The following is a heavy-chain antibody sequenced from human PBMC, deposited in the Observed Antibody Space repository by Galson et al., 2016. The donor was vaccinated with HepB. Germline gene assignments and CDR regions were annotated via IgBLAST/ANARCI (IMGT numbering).Heavy chain of an antibody. V-gene: IGHV3-21*01. D-gene: IGHD3-10*01. CDR1: GFTFSIYS. CDR3: ARPRDNYGHAFDI. J-gene: IGHJ3*02. Sequence: SLRLSCAASGFTFSIYSMNWVRQAPGKGLEWVSSISRGSAYIYYADSVKGRFTISRDNAKNSLYLQMHSLRAEDTAVYYCARPRDNYGHAFDIWGPGTLVTVSS. CDR2: ISRGSAYI.